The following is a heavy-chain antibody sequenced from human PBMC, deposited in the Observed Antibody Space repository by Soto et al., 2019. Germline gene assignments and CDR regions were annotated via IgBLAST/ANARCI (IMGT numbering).Heavy chain of an antibody. CDR1: GCIFISYA. CDR3: AKETLTTGKRGVCDD. Sequence: GGSLRLSCAASGCIFISYAMSWVRQAPGKGLEWVSAISGSGGSTYDADSVKGRFTISRDISKNTLYLQMNSLRAEDTAVYYCAKETLTTGKRGVCDDWGHGTLVTVSS. V-gene: IGHV3-23*01. J-gene: IGHJ4*01. D-gene: IGHD3-10*01. CDR2: ISGSGGST.